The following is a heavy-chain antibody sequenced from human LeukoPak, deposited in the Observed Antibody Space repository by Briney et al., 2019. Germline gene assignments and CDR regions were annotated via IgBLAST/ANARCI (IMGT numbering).Heavy chain of an antibody. J-gene: IGHJ4*02. CDR2: IYYSGST. V-gene: IGHV4-59*01. CDR3: ARVRVRGVIPREIDY. D-gene: IGHD3-10*01. CDR1: GGSISSYY. Sequence: SETLSLTCTVSGGSISSYYWSWIRQPPGKGLEWIGYIYYSGSTNYNPSPKSRVTISVDTSKNQFSLKLSSVTAADTAVYYCARVRVRGVIPREIDYWGQGTLVTVSS.